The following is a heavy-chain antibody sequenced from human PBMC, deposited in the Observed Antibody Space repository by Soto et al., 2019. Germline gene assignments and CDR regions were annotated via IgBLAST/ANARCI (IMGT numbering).Heavy chain of an antibody. CDR3: ASTAHSSGWYSGGFDY. V-gene: IGHV4-59*01. J-gene: IGHJ4*02. D-gene: IGHD6-19*01. CDR2: IYYSGST. Sequence: ESLDRMWILFGASTSRYYWSWIRQPPGKGLEWIGYIYYSGSTNYNPSLKSRVTISVDTSKNQFSLKLSSVTAADTAVYYCASTAHSSGWYSGGFDYWGQGTLVTVSS. CDR1: GASTSRYY.